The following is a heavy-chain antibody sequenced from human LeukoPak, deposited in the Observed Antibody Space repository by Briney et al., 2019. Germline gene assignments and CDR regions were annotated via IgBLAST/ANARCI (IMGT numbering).Heavy chain of an antibody. Sequence: SETLSLTCTVSGGSISSGGYYWSWIRQPPGKGLEWIGYIYHSGSTYYNPSLKSRVTISVDRSKNQFSLKLNSVTAADTAVYYCARGPYYYGSGSYSYYFDYWGQGTLVTVSS. V-gene: IGHV4-30-2*01. CDR3: ARGPYYYGSGSYSYYFDY. CDR1: GGSISSGGYY. CDR2: IYHSGST. D-gene: IGHD3-10*01. J-gene: IGHJ4*02.